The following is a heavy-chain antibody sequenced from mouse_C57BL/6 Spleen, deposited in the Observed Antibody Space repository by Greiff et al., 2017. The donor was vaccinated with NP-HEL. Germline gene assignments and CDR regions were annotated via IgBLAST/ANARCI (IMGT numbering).Heavy chain of an antibody. CDR1: GYAFSSSW. D-gene: IGHD2-4*01. CDR2: IYPGDGDT. CDR3: ARSEDYDGVFDY. J-gene: IGHJ2*01. Sequence: VKLMESGPELVKPGASVKISCKASGYAFSSSWMNWVKQRPGKGLEWIGRIYPGDGDTNYNGKFKGKATLTADKSSSTAYMQLSSLTSEDSAVYFCARSEDYDGVFDYWGQGTTLTVSS. V-gene: IGHV1-82*01.